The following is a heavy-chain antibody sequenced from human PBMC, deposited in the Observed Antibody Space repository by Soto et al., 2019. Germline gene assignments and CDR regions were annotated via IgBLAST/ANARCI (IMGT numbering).Heavy chain of an antibody. J-gene: IGHJ4*02. CDR2: IYYSGST. D-gene: IGHD2-15*01. CDR3: ARSLAPYYFDY. CDR1: GGSISSYY. V-gene: IGHV4-59*01. Sequence: LSLTCTVSGGSISSYYWSWIRQPPGKGLEWIGYIYYSGSTNYNPSLKSRVTISVDTSKNQFSLKLSSVTAADTAVYYCARSLAPYYFDYWGQGTLVTVSS.